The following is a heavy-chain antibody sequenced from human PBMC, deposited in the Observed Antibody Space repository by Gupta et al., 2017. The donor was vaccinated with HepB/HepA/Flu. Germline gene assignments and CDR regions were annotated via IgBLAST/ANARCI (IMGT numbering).Heavy chain of an antibody. CDR2: ISSSGGET. CDR3: ATKFFYGYSLDN. D-gene: IGHD5-18*01. CDR1: GFTFSNYL. V-gene: IGHV3-23*01. Sequence: EVQLLESGGGLVEPGGSLRLSCTASGFTFSNYLMSWVRQAPGKGLEWVSSISSSGGETVYADSVKGRFTISRDNSKNTLFLQMNSLRAEDTAVYYCATKFFYGYSLDNWGQGTLVTVSS. J-gene: IGHJ4*02.